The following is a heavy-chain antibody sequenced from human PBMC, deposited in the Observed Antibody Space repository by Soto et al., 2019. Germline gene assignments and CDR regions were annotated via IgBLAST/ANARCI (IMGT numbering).Heavy chain of an antibody. CDR2: ISGSGGST. V-gene: IGHV3-23*01. Sequence: GGYLRLSCAASGFSFSSYAMSWFRQAPGTGLEWVSAISGSGGSTYDADSVKGRFTISRDNSKNTLYLQMNSLRAEDTAVYYCAKVGCSGGFCCSAYYYYGMDVCGQGTKVTGSS. CDR1: GFSFSSYA. J-gene: IGHJ6*02. CDR3: AKVGCSGGFCCSAYYYYGMDV. D-gene: IGHD2-15*01.